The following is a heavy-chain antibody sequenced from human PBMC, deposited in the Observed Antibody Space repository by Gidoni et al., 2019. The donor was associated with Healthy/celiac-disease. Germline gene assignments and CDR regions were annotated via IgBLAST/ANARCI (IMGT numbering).Heavy chain of an antibody. CDR3: ASSHYYDSSGYFDAFDI. Sequence: EVQLVESGGGLVKPGGSLRLSCAASGFTFSSYSMNWVRQAPGKGLEWVSSMSSSSSYIYYADSVKGRFTISRDNAKNSLYLQMNSLRAEDTAVYYCASSHYYDSSGYFDAFDIWGQGTMVTVSS. V-gene: IGHV3-21*01. D-gene: IGHD3-22*01. CDR1: GFTFSSYS. J-gene: IGHJ3*02. CDR2: MSSSSSYI.